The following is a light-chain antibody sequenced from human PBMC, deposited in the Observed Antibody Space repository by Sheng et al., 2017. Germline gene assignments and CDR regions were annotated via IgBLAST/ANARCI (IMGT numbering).Light chain of an antibody. CDR3: QQYGSLPFT. J-gene: IGKJ3*01. CDR1: QSISSNY. Sequence: EIVLTQSPGTLSLSPGERATLSCRASQSISSNYLAWFHQKVGQAPRLLIYGASSRATGIPDRFSGSGSGTDFTLTISRLEPEDFAVYYCQQYGSLPFTFGPGTKVDIK. V-gene: IGKV3-20*01. CDR2: GAS.